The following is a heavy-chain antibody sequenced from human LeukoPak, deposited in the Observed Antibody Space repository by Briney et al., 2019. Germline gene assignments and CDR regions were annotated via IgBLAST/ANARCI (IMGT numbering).Heavy chain of an antibody. D-gene: IGHD3-3*01. CDR1: GYTFTSYY. CDR3: ARSYYDFWSGYSDYFDY. Sequence: ASVKVSGKASGYTFTSYYMHWVRQAPGQGLEWMGIINPSGGSTSYAQKFQGRVTMTRDTSTSTVYMELSSLRSEDTAVYYCARSYYDFWSGYSDYFDYWGQGTLVTVSS. V-gene: IGHV1-46*01. J-gene: IGHJ4*02. CDR2: INPSGGST.